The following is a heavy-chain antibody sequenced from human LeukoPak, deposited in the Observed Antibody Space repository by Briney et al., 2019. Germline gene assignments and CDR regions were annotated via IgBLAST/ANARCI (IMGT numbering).Heavy chain of an antibody. CDR2: ISGSGGST. CDR1: GFTFSSYA. D-gene: IGHD4-17*01. V-gene: IGHV3-23*01. CDR3: AKAGPTTVTLDY. J-gene: IGHJ4*02. Sequence: AGGSLRLSCAASGFTFSSYALSWGRQAPGKGLEWVSAISGSGGSTYYADSVKGRFTISRDNSKNTLYLQMKSLRAEATAVYNCAKAGPTTVTLDYWGQGPLVTVSS.